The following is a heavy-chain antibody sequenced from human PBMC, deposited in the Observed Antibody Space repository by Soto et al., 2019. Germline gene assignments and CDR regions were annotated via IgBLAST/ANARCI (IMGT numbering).Heavy chain of an antibody. D-gene: IGHD2-2*01. CDR3: VHAYCSRTSCHPYFYYDMDV. J-gene: IGHJ6*02. Sequence: QITLKESGPTLVKPTQTLTLTCTFSGFSLSTSGVGVGWIRQPPGKALEWLTLIYWDGDKRYSPSLKSRLTITKDTSKNQVVLTMTNMDPVDTATYYCVHAYCSRTSCHPYFYYDMDVWGQGTTVTVSS. CDR2: IYWDGDK. CDR1: GFSLSTSGVG. V-gene: IGHV2-5*02.